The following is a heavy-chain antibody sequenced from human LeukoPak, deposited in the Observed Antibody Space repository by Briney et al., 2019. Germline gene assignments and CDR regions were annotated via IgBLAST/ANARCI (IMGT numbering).Heavy chain of an antibody. D-gene: IGHD6-19*01. CDR2: IYYSGST. J-gene: IGHJ4*02. CDR3: ARDSEAVAGHFDY. V-gene: IGHV4-39*07. CDR1: GGSINSNRYY. Sequence: SETLSLTCTVSGGSINSNRYYWGWIRQPPGKGLEWIGSIYYSGSTNYNPSLKSRVTISVDTSKNQFSLKLSSVTAADTAVYYCARDSEAVAGHFDYWGQGTLSPSPQ.